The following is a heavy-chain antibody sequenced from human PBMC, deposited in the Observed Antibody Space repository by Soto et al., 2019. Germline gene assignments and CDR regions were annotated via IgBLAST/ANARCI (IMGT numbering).Heavy chain of an antibody. CDR1: GGSVSSYQ. Sequence: SETLSLTCTISGGSVSSYQWSWIRQPPGKGLEWIGLASYSGNTVYNPSLKSRVAFSVDTSKNHFSLTLTSVTAADTAVYYCARDGVGPFDYWGQGTLVTVSS. CDR2: ASYSGNT. D-gene: IGHD1-26*01. V-gene: IGHV4-59*02. J-gene: IGHJ4*02. CDR3: ARDGVGPFDY.